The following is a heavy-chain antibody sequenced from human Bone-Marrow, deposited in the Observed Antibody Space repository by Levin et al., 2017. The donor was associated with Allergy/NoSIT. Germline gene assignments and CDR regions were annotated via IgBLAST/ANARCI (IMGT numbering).Heavy chain of an antibody. CDR1: GTSVRSGNYY. Sequence: GSLRLSCTVSGTSVRSGNYYWNWIRQPPGKGLEWIGYVFSSGSTNYNPSLTSRVTISVDTSKNQFSLKLSSVTAADTAVYYCARERTVPQTTRYYYYYGMDVGGQGTTVTVSS. J-gene: IGHJ6*02. D-gene: IGHD1-1*01. V-gene: IGHV4-61*01. CDR2: VFSSGST. CDR3: ARERTVPQTTRYYYYYGMDV.